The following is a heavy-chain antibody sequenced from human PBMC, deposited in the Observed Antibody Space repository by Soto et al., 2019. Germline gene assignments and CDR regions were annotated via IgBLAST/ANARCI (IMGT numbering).Heavy chain of an antibody. V-gene: IGHV3-30*18. D-gene: IGHD3-22*01. CDR2: ISYDGSNK. CDR3: AKDLSQTYYYDSSGYYPGY. CDR1: GFTFSSYG. J-gene: IGHJ4*02. Sequence: GGSLRLSCAASGFTFSSYGMHWVRQAPGKGLEWVAVISYDGSNKYYADSVKGRFTISRDNSKNTLYLQMNSLRAEDTAVYYCAKDLSQTYYYDSSGYYPGYWGQGTLVTVSS.